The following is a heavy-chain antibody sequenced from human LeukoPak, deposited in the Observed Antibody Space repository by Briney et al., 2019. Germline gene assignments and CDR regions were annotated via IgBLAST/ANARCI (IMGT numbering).Heavy chain of an antibody. Sequence: GGSLRLSCAASGFTFSSYGMHWVRQAPGKGLEWVAFIRYDGSNKYYADSVKGRFTISRDNSKNTLYLQMNSLRAEDTAVYYCAKDRYYGSGSYCFDVWGQGTTVTVSS. CDR3: AKDRYYGSGSYCFDV. CDR2: IRYDGSNK. J-gene: IGHJ6*02. D-gene: IGHD3-10*01. V-gene: IGHV3-30*02. CDR1: GFTFSSYG.